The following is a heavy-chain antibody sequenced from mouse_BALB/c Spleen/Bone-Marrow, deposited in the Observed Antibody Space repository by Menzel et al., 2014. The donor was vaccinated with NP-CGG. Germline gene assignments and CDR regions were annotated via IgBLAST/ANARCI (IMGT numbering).Heavy chain of an antibody. CDR3: AREDIATVVEMDY. CDR1: GYTFSSYW. CDR2: ILPGSGST. J-gene: IGHJ4*01. Sequence: QVQLQQSGAELMKPGASVKISCKATGYTFSSYWIEWVKQRPGHGLEWIGEILPGSGSTNYNEKFKGKATFTADTSSNTAYMQLSSLTSEDSAVYYCAREDIATVVEMDYWGQGTSVTVS. D-gene: IGHD1-1*01. V-gene: IGHV1-9*01.